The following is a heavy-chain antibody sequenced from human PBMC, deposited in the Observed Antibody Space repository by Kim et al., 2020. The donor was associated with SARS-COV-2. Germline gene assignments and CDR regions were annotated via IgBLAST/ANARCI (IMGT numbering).Heavy chain of an antibody. V-gene: IGHV3-33*05. CDR2: ISYDGSNK. CDR1: GFTFSSYG. CDR3: ARDWGYGSSTSCWGFDY. Sequence: GGSLRLSCAASGFTFSSYGMHWVRQAPGKGLEWVAVISYDGSNKYYADSVKGRFTISRDNSKNTLYLQMNSLRAEDTAVYYCARDWGYGSSTSCWGFDY. J-gene: IGHJ4*01. D-gene: IGHD2-2*01.